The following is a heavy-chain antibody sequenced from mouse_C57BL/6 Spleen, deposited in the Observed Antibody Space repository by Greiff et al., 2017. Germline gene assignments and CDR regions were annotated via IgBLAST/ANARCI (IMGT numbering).Heavy chain of an antibody. J-gene: IGHJ2*01. CDR3: AREGLGGFDY. D-gene: IGHD1-1*02. V-gene: IGHV3-6*01. Sequence: EVKLMESGPGLVKPSQSLSLTCSVTGYSITSGYYWNWIRQFPGNKLESMGYISYDGSNNYNPSLKNRISITRDTSKNQFFLKLNSVTTEDTATYYCAREGLGGFDYWGQGTTLTVSS. CDR1: GYSITSGYY. CDR2: ISYDGSN.